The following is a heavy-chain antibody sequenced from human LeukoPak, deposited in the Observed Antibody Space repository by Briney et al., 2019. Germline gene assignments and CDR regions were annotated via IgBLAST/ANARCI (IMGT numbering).Heavy chain of an antibody. CDR3: ARVPIPGFLEWFDPDNWFDP. V-gene: IGHV1-69*05. D-gene: IGHD3-3*01. CDR2: IIPIFGTA. Sequence: ASVKVSCKASGGTFSSYAISWVRQAPGQGLEWMGGIIPIFGTASYAQKFQGRVTITTDESTSTAYMELSSLRSEDTAVYYCARVPIPGFLEWFDPDNWFDPWGQGTLVTVSS. J-gene: IGHJ5*02. CDR1: GGTFSSYA.